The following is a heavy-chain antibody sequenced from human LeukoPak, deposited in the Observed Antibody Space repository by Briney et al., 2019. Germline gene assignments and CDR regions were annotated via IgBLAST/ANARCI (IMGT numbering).Heavy chain of an antibody. CDR2: ISNSGST. V-gene: IGHV4-59*01. D-gene: IGHD5-24*01. Sequence: SETLSLTCTVSGGSLTGYYWSWIRQPPGKGLECIGYISNSGSTTYNPSLKSRVTISVDASKNQFSLRLTSVTAADTAVYYCASGSRDMATINLFDFWGQGTLVTLSS. J-gene: IGHJ4*02. CDR3: ASGSRDMATINLFDF. CDR1: GGSLTGYY.